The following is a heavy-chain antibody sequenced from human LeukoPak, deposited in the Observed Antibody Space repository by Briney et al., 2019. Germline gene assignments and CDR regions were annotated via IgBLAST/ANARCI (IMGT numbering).Heavy chain of an antibody. D-gene: IGHD3-22*01. Sequence: GGSLRLSCAASGFTVSTSYMSWVRQAPGKGLEWVSVIYSGGATFYADPVKGRFTISRDNSKNTLYLQMNSLRAEDTAVYYCARSFYDSSGYGYFDYWGQGTLVTVSS. CDR2: IYSGGAT. V-gene: IGHV3-66*01. J-gene: IGHJ4*02. CDR1: GFTVSTSY. CDR3: ARSFYDSSGYGYFDY.